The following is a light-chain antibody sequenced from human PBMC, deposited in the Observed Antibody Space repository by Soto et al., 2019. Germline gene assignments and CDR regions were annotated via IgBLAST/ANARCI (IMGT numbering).Light chain of an antibody. J-gene: IGKJ4*01. V-gene: IGKV3-11*02. CDR2: DTS. Sequence: ESVLTQAPVTLSLSPGDTATLSCRASESVVRHLAWYQQKPGQATRLLMYDTSKRATGIPARFSGSGYGRDFTLTISSLKPEDVAVYYCQHRSNWPLTVGGGIKVEIK. CDR3: QHRSNWPLT. CDR1: ESVVRH.